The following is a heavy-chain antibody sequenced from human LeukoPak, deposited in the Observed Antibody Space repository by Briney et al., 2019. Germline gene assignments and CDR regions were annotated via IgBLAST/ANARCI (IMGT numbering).Heavy chain of an antibody. CDR3: ARVGYSYGDY. D-gene: IGHD5-18*01. CDR1: GGTFSGYY. V-gene: IGHV4-34*01. Sequence: PSETLSLTCAGYGGTFSGYYWSWIRQPPGMGLEWIREINHSGSTNYNPSLKSRVTISVDTSKNQFSLKQSSVTAADTAVYYCARVGYSYGDYWGQGTLVTVSS. J-gene: IGHJ4*02. CDR2: INHSGST.